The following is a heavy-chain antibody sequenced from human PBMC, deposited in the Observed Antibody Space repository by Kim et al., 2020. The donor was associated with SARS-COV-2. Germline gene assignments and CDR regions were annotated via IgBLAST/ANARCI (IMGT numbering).Heavy chain of an antibody. V-gene: IGHV4-59*13. CDR1: GGSISSYY. D-gene: IGHD5-12*01. Sequence: SETLSLTCTVSGGSISSYYWSWIRQPPGKGLEWIGYIYYSGSTNYNPSLKSRVTISVDTSKNQFSLKLSSVTAADTAVYYCARGDSGYDYHYYYGMDVWG. CDR3: ARGDSGYDYHYYYGMDV. CDR2: IYYSGST. J-gene: IGHJ6*01.